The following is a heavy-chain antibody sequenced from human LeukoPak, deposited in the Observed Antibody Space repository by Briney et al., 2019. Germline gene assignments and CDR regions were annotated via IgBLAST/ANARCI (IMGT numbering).Heavy chain of an antibody. J-gene: IGHJ5*02. Sequence: PSETLSLTCTVSGGSISDSNYYWGWVRQPPGRGLEWIGNIYYSGSAYYSPSLKSRVTVSVDTSKNQFSLKLNSVTAADTAVYYCARQSTIAAARIDPWGQGTLVTVSS. CDR1: GGSISDSNYY. V-gene: IGHV4-39*01. D-gene: IGHD6-25*01. CDR3: ARQSTIAAARIDP. CDR2: IYYSGSA.